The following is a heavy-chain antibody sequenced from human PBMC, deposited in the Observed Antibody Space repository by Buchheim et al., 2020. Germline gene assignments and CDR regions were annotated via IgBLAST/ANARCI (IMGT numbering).Heavy chain of an antibody. V-gene: IGHV3-23*01. D-gene: IGHD4-17*01. Sequence: EVQLLGSGGGLVQPGGSLRLSCAASGFTFSSYAMSWVRQAPGKGLEWVSAISGSGGSTSYADSVTCRFTISRDNSMQTPNLQMNSLRAEDTAVYYCAKDGDYVYYYYYGMDVWGQGTT. CDR2: ISGSGGST. CDR3: AKDGDYVYYYYYGMDV. CDR1: GFTFSSYA. J-gene: IGHJ6*01.